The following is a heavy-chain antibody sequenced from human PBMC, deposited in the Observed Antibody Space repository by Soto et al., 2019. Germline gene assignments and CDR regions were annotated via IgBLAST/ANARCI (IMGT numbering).Heavy chain of an antibody. CDR2: INPNSGGT. J-gene: IGHJ4*02. CDR1: GYTFTGYY. D-gene: IGHD3-22*01. CDR3: ARNPTYYYDSSGYYSPALFDY. Sequence: ASVKVSCKASGYTFTGYYMHWVRQAPGQGLEWMGWINPNSGGTNYAQKFQGWVTMTRDTSISTAYMELSRLRSDDTAVYYCARNPTYYYDSSGYYSPALFDYWGQGTLVTVSS. V-gene: IGHV1-2*04.